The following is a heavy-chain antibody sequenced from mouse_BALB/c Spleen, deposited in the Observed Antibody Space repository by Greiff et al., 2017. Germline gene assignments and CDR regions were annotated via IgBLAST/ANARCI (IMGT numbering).Heavy chain of an antibody. CDR2: ISCYNGAT. CDR1: GYSFTGYY. V-gene: IGHV1S34*01. J-gene: IGHJ3*01. Sequence: LVKTGASVKISCKASGYSFTGYYMHWVKQSHGKSLEWIGYISCYNGATNYNQKFKGKATFTVDTSSSTAYMQFNSLTSEGSAVYYWAREETGWFAFWGQRTLVPGSA. CDR3: AREETGWFAF. D-gene: IGHD4-1*01.